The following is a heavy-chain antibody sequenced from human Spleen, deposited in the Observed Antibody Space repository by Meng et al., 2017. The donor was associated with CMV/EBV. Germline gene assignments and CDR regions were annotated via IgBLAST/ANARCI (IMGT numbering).Heavy chain of an antibody. D-gene: IGHD5-18*01. CDR3: ARLHPEDSGYSYGYEIGRFDY. V-gene: IGHV4-61*01. J-gene: IGHJ4*02. Sequence: SQTLSLTCAISGDSVSSNSAAWNWIRQPPGKGLEWIAFIDYSGATKYNPSLRSRVTILVDTSKKQFSLRLTSVTAADTAVYFCARLHPEDSGYSYGYEIGRFDYWGQGTLVTVSS. CDR2: IDYSGAT. CDR1: GDSVSSNSAA.